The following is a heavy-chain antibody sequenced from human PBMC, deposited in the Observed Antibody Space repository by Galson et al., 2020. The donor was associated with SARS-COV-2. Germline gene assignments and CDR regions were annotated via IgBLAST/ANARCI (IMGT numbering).Heavy chain of an antibody. CDR2: IKQDGSEK. D-gene: IGHD3-10*01. CDR3: ASSMVRGVHPSYYYYGMDV. V-gene: IGHV3-7*01. J-gene: IGHJ6*02. Sequence: GGSLRLFCAASGFTFSSYWMSWVRQAPGKGLEWVANIKQDGSEKYYVDSVKGRFTISRDNAKNSLYLQMNSLRAEDTAVYYCASSMVRGVHPSYYYYGMDVWGQGTTVTVSS. CDR1: GFTFSSYW.